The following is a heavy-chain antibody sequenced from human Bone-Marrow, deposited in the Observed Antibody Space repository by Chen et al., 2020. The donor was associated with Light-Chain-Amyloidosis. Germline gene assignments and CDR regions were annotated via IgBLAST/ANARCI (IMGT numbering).Heavy chain of an antibody. Sequence: EVQLEQSGPEVKKPGESLKISCKGSGYTFPNYWIGWVRQMPGKGLAWMGVIYPDDSDARYSPSFEGQVTISADKSITTAYLQWRSLKASDTAMYYCAGRRDGYNFDYWGQGTLVTVSS. CDR3: AGRRDGYNFDY. CDR2: IYPDDSDA. D-gene: IGHD5-12*01. J-gene: IGHJ4*02. V-gene: IGHV5-51*01. CDR1: GYTFPNYW.